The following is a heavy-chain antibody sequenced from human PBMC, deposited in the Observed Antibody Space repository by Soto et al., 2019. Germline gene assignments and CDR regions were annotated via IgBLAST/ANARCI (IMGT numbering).Heavy chain of an antibody. CDR2: IYHSGST. CDR1: GRSISSSNW. D-gene: IGHD1-1*01. CDR3: ASGTIYHSYGMDV. J-gene: IGHJ6*02. V-gene: IGHV4-4*02. Sequence: SETLSLTCALSGRSISSSNWWSWVRQPPGKGLEWIGEIYHSGSTNYNPSLKSRVTISVDKSKNQFSLKLSSVTAADTAVYYCASGTIYHSYGMDVWGQGTTVTVS.